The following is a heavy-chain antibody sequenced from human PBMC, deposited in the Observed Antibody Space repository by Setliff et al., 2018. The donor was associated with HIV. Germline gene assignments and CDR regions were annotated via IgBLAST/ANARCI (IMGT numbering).Heavy chain of an antibody. J-gene: IGHJ1*01. CDR1: GYSFPTYW. V-gene: IGHV5-51*01. CDR3: ARVVGSNGAFNFQH. CDR2: IYPDDSDT. Sequence: GESLKISCKGSGYSFPTYWTGWVRQMPGKGLEWMGIIYPDDSDTRYSPSFQGQVTIPADKSTSTAYVQWSSLKASDTAIYYFARVVGSNGAFNFQHWGQGTLVTVSS. D-gene: IGHD1-26*01.